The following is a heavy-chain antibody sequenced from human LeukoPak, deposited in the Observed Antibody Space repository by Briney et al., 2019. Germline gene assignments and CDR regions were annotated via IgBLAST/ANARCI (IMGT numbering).Heavy chain of an antibody. J-gene: IGHJ4*02. Sequence: PSETLSLTCAVYGGSFSGYYWSWIRQPPGKGLEWIGEINHSGSTNYNPSLKSRVTISVDTSKNQFSQKLSSVTAADTAVYYCARGFTIFGVVINLDYWGQGTLVTVSS. V-gene: IGHV4-34*01. CDR2: INHSGST. CDR1: GGSFSGYY. CDR3: ARGFTIFGVVINLDY. D-gene: IGHD3-3*01.